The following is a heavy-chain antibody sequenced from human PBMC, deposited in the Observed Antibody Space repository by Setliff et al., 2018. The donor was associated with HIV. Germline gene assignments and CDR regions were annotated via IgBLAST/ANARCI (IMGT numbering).Heavy chain of an antibody. CDR3: ARVQTMAVAGTQYYYMDV. CDR1: GYTFSRYA. J-gene: IGHJ6*03. V-gene: IGHV1-3*01. D-gene: IGHD6-19*01. Sequence: GASVKVSCKASGYTFSRYAMHWVRQAPGQRLEWMGWINAGNGNTKYSQKFQGRVSIARDTSASTAYMELCSLRSEDTAVYYCARVQTMAVAGTQYYYMDVWGKGTTVTVSS. CDR2: INAGNGNT.